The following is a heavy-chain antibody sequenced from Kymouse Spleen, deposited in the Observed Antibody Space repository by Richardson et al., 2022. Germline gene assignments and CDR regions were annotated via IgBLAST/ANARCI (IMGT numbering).Heavy chain of an antibody. CDR3: ARGVAVAGTRGYYYYGMDV. CDR2: TYYRSKWYN. V-gene: IGHV6-1*01. J-gene: IGHJ6*02. Sequence: QVQLQQSGPGLVKPSQTLSLTCAISGDSVSSNSAAWNWIRQSPSRGLEWLGRTYYRSKWYNDYAVSVKSRITINPDTSKNQFSLQLNSVTPEDTAVYYCARGVAVAGTRGYYYYGMDVWGQGTTVTVSS. D-gene: IGHD6-19*01. CDR1: GDSVSSNSAA.